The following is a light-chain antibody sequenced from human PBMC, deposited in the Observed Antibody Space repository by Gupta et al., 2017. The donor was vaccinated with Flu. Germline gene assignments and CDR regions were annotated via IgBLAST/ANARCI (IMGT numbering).Light chain of an antibody. CDR1: SSDVGGSDY. Sequence: STISCTGTSSDVGGSDYVSWYQQHPDKAPKLIIYDVTNRPSGVSSRFSGSKSGNTASLTIXGXQAEDEXDYYCSSYTSGSTFYVFGTGTKVTVL. CDR2: DVT. V-gene: IGLV2-14*04. J-gene: IGLJ1*01. CDR3: SSYTSGSTFYV.